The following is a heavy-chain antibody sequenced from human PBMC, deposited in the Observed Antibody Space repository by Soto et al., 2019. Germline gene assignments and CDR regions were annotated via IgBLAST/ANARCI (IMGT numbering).Heavy chain of an antibody. CDR2: MNPNSVNT. J-gene: IGHJ5*02. Sequence: ASVKVSCKASGYTFTNYDINWVRLATGQGLEWMGWMNPNSVNTGYAQKFQGRVTMTRNTSINTAYMELSSLRSEDTAMYYCARALAAGGSNWFDPWGQGTLVTVSS. CDR1: GYTFTNYD. CDR3: ARALAAGGSNWFDP. D-gene: IGHD6-13*01. V-gene: IGHV1-8*01.